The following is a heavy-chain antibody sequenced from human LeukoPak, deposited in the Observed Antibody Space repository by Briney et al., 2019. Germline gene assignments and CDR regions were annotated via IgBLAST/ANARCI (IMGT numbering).Heavy chain of an antibody. J-gene: IGHJ4*02. CDR2: IKQDGSEK. CDR3: AKVDSTMIVVVITSLDY. CDR1: GFTFSSYW. Sequence: GGSLRLSCAASGFTFSSYWMSWVRQAPGKGLEWVANIKQDGSEKYYVDSVKGRFTISRDNAKNSLYLQMNSLRAEDTAVYYCAKVDSTMIVVVITSLDYWGQGTLVTVSS. D-gene: IGHD3-22*01. V-gene: IGHV3-7*01.